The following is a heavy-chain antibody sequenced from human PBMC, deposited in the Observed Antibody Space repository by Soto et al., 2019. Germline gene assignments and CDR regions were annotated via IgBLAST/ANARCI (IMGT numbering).Heavy chain of an antibody. CDR2: ISYDGSNK. D-gene: IGHD6-19*01. CDR1: GFTFSSYG. J-gene: IGHJ4*02. CDR3: AKDRSGWYRVGFGIDY. V-gene: IGHV3-30*18. Sequence: PGGSLRLSCAASGFTFSSYGMHWVRQAPGKGLEWVAVISYDGSNKYYADSVKGRFTISRDNSKNTLYLQMNSLRAEDTAVYYCAKDRSGWYRVGFGIDYWGQGTLVTVSS.